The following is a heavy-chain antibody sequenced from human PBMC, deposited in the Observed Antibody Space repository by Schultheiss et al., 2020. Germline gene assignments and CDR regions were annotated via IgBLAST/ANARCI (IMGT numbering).Heavy chain of an antibody. CDR2: IYYSGST. CDR1: GGSISSSSYY. V-gene: IGHV4-39*07. Sequence: SETLSLTCTVSGGSISSSSYYWGWIRQPPGKGLEWIGSIYYSGSTYYNPSLKSRVTISVDKSKNQFSLKLNSVTAADTAVYYCARGDDDCSRTSCRNWFDPWGQGTLVTVSS. CDR3: ARGDDDCSRTSCRNWFDP. J-gene: IGHJ5*02. D-gene: IGHD2-2*01.